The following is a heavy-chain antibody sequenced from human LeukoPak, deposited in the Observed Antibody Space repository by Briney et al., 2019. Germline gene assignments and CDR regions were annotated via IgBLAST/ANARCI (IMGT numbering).Heavy chain of an antibody. J-gene: IGHJ4*02. Sequence: SETLSLTCAVYGGSFSGYYWSWIRQPPGKGLEWIGEINHSGSTNYNPSLKSRVTISVDTPKNQFSLKLSSVTAADTAVYYCARGDRGYSYGYWGQGTLVTVSS. V-gene: IGHV4-34*01. CDR1: GGSFSGYY. CDR2: INHSGST. D-gene: IGHD5-18*01. CDR3: ARGDRGYSYGY.